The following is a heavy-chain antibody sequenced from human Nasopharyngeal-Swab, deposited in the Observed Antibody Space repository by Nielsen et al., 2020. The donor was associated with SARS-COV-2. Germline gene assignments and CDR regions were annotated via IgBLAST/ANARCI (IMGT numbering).Heavy chain of an antibody. CDR1: GGSISSSSYY. D-gene: IGHD2-15*01. V-gene: IGHV4-39*01. J-gene: IGHJ4*02. Sequence: SETLSLTCTVSGGSISSSSYYWGWIRQPPGKGLEWIGSIYYSGSTYYNPSLKSRVTISVDTSKNQFSLKLSSVTAADTAVYYCERHLRDGVVVAAPYYFDYWGQGTLVTVSS. CDR2: IYYSGST. CDR3: ERHLRDGVVVAAPYYFDY.